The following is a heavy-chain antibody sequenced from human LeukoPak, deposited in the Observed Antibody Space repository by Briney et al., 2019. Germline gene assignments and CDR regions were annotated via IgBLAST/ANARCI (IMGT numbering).Heavy chain of an antibody. CDR1: GFTFSNYW. Sequence: TGGSLRLSCAASGFTFSNYWMTWVRQAPGKGLEWVSAISGSGGSTYYADSVKGRFTISRDNSKNTLYLQMNSLRAEDTAVYYCATHWYGSGSPRLDYWGQGTLVTVSS. D-gene: IGHD3-10*01. CDR2: ISGSGGST. V-gene: IGHV3-23*01. J-gene: IGHJ4*02. CDR3: ATHWYGSGSPRLDY.